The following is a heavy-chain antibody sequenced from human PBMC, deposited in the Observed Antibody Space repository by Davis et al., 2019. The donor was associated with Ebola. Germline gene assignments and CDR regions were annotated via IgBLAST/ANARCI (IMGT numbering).Heavy chain of an antibody. D-gene: IGHD3-22*01. V-gene: IGHV3-11*06. CDR1: GFTFSDYY. Sequence: PGGSLRLSCAASGFTFSDYYMSWIRQAPGKGLEWVSYISSSSSYIYYADSVKGRFTISRDNAKNSLYLQMNSLRAEDTAVYYCARGEFTYYYDSSGYPDYWGQGTLVTVSS. J-gene: IGHJ4*02. CDR2: ISSSSSYI. CDR3: ARGEFTYYYDSSGYPDY.